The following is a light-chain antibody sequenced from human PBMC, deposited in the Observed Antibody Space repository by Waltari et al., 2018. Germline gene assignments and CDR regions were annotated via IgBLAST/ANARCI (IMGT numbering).Light chain of an antibody. CDR3: MQALQTPRT. CDR2: FAS. Sequence: DIVMTQSPLSLSVTPGEPASISCRSIQSLLHSNGYNYLDWYLQKPGHCPQLLIYFASNRASGVPDRFGGSGSGTDFTLKISRVEAEDVGVYYCMQALQTPRTFGQGTKVEIK. J-gene: IGKJ1*01. CDR1: QSLLHSNGYNY. V-gene: IGKV2-28*01.